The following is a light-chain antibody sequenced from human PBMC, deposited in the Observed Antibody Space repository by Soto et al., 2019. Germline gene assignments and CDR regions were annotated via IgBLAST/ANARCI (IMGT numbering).Light chain of an antibody. V-gene: IGKV1D-13*01. CDR1: QDIRGA. J-gene: IGKJ5*01. Sequence: AIHLTQSPSSLSASVGDRVTITCRASQDIRGALAWYQQKPVKAPKMLIYDVSTLERGVPSRFSGSSSGTDFTLAISSLQPEDFATYYCQQFNNYPSTFGQGTRLEIK. CDR3: QQFNNYPST. CDR2: DVS.